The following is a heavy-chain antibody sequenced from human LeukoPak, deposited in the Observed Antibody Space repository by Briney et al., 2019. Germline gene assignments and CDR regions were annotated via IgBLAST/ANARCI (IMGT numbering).Heavy chain of an antibody. CDR3: AKPLPLYDYVWGTYRDYFDC. V-gene: IGHV3-21*04. J-gene: IGHJ4*02. D-gene: IGHD3-16*02. CDR1: GFTFSSYS. CDR2: ISSSSSYI. Sequence: GGSLRLSCAASGFTFSSYSMNWVRQAPGKGLEWVSSISSSSSYIYYADSVKGRFTISRDNAKNTLYLQMNSLRADDTAVYYCAKPLPLYDYVWGTYRDYFDCWGQGTLVTVSS.